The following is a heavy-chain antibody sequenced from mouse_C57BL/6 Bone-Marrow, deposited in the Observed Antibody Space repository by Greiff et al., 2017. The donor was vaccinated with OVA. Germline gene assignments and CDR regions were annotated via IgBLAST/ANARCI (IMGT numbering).Heavy chain of an antibody. J-gene: IGHJ4*01. CDR2: IDPNSGGT. CDR3: GRWGYYDYEDAMDY. D-gene: IGHD2-4*01. Sequence: VQLQQSGAELVKPGASVKLSCKASGYTFTSYWMHWVKQRPGRGLEWIGRIDPNSGGTKYNEKFKSKATLTVDKPSSTAYMQLSSLTSEDSAVDYGGRWGYYDYEDAMDYWGQGTSVTVSS. CDR1: GYTFTSYW. V-gene: IGHV1-72*01.